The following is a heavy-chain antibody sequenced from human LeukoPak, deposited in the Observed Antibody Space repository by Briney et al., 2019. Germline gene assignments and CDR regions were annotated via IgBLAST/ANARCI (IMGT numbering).Heavy chain of an antibody. J-gene: IGHJ5*02. V-gene: IGHV4-34*01. D-gene: IGHD6-25*01. CDR1: GGSFSGYY. CDR2: INHSGST. CDR3: AIQRHRWFDP. Sequence: KPSETLSLTCAVYGGSFSGYYWSWIRQPPGKGLEWIGEINHSGSTNYNPSLKSRVTISVDTSKNQSSLKLSSVTAADTAVYYCAIQRHRWFDPWGQGTLVTVSS.